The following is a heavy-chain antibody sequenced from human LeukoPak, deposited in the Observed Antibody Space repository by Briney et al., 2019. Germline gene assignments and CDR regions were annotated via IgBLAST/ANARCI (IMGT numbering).Heavy chain of an antibody. V-gene: IGHV4-34*01. CDR1: GGSFSGYY. CDR3: ARYYYGSGIRGPTRRDFDY. J-gene: IGHJ4*02. CDR2: INHSGST. D-gene: IGHD3-10*01. Sequence: PSETLSLTCAVYGGSFSGYYWSWIRQPPGKGLEWIGGINHSGSTNYNPSLKSRVTISVDTSKNQFSLKLSSVTAADTAVYYCARYYYGSGIRGPTRRDFDYWGQGTLVTVSS.